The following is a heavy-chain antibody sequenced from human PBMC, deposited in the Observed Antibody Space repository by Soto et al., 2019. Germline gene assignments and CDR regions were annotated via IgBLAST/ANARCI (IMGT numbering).Heavy chain of an antibody. CDR1: GFTFSSYW. Sequence: GGSLRLSCAASGFTFSSYWMHWVRQAAVKGLVWVSRINSDGSSTSYADSVKGRFTISRDNAKNTLYLQMNSLRAEDTAVYYCARDHTYYDSSGYCLCGWGQGTLVTVSS. CDR2: INSDGSST. CDR3: ARDHTYYDSSGYCLCG. V-gene: IGHV3-74*01. D-gene: IGHD3-22*01. J-gene: IGHJ4*02.